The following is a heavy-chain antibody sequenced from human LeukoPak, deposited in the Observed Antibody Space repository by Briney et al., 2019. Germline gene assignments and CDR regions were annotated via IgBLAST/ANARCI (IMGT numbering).Heavy chain of an antibody. J-gene: IGHJ4*02. CDR2: ISYDGSNK. D-gene: IGHD5-18*01. V-gene: IGHV3-30*18. CDR3: AKDKGSGYSYYYFDY. Sequence: GGSLRLSCAASGFTFSSYGMHWVRQAPGKGLEWVAVISYDGSNKYYADSVKGRFTISRDNSKNTLYLQMNSLRAEDTAVYYCAKDKGSGYSYYYFDYRGQGTLVTVSS. CDR1: GFTFSSYG.